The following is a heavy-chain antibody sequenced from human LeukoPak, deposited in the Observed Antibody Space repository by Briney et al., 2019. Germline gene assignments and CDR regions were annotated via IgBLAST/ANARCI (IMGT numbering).Heavy chain of an antibody. J-gene: IGHJ6*02. CDR2: INSDGSST. CDR3: AKGAYYGSGSYYYYGMDV. V-gene: IGHV3-74*01. CDR1: GFTFSNYW. Sequence: GGSLRLSCAASGFTFSNYWMHWVRQAPGKGLVWVSRINSDGSSTYYADSAKGRFTISRDNSKNTLYLQMNSLRAEDTAVYYCAKGAYYGSGSYYYYGMDVWGQGTTVTVSS. D-gene: IGHD3-10*01.